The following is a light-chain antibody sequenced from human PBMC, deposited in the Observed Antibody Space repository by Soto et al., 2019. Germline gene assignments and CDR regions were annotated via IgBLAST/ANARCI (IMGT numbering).Light chain of an antibody. V-gene: IGKV1-5*03. Sequence: DTQMTQSPSTLSASVGDRVTITCRASQSIGNWLAWYQQKPGKAPKLLIDKACTLESGVPLRFSGSVSGTEFTLTISSLQPEDCATYYCQQYNRSFGQGTKLEIK. CDR2: KAC. J-gene: IGKJ2*01. CDR1: QSIGNW. CDR3: QQYNRS.